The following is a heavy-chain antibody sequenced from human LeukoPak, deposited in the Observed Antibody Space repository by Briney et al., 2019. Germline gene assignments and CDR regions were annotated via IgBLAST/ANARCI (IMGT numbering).Heavy chain of an antibody. CDR3: ARDPGDIVVVPAALNWFDP. CDR1: GFTFSSYS. Sequence: GGSLRLSCAASGFTFSSYSMNWVRQAPGKGLEWVSSISSSSSYIYYADSVKGRFTIYRDNAKNSLYLQMNSLRAEDTAVYYCARDPGDIVVVPAALNWFDPWGQGTLVTVSS. CDR2: ISSSSSYI. J-gene: IGHJ5*02. D-gene: IGHD2-2*01. V-gene: IGHV3-21*01.